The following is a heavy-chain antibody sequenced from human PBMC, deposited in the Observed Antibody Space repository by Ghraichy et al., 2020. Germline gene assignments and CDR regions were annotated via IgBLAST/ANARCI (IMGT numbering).Heavy chain of an antibody. Sequence: SETLSLTCTVSGGSISSGGYYWSWIRQHPGKGLEWIGYIYYSGSTYYNPSLKSRVTISVDTSKNQFSLKLSSVTAADTAVYYCARDGIRGSPYFDYWGQGTLVTVSS. CDR3: ARDGIRGSPYFDY. CDR1: GGSISSGGYY. D-gene: IGHD1-1*01. CDR2: IYYSGST. J-gene: IGHJ4*02. V-gene: IGHV4-31*03.